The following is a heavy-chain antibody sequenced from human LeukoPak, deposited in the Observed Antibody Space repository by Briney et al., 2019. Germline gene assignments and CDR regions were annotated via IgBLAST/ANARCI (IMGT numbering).Heavy chain of an antibody. Sequence: ASVKVSCKASGYTFTGYYMHWVRQAPGQGLEWMGWINPNSGGTNYAQKFQGRVTMTRDTSITTAYMELSRLRSDDTAVYYCARALPSITIFGVVIIPPDYWGQGTLVTVSP. CDR3: ARALPSITIFGVVIIPPDY. CDR1: GYTFTGYY. CDR2: INPNSGGT. D-gene: IGHD3-3*01. J-gene: IGHJ4*02. V-gene: IGHV1-2*02.